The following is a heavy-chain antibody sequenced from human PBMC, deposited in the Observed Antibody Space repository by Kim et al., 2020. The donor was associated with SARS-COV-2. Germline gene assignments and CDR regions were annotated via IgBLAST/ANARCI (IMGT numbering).Heavy chain of an antibody. CDR3: AREREEYNGLFDY. D-gene: IGHD3-10*01. J-gene: IGHJ4*02. V-gene: IGHV4-34*01. Sequence: YNPSLKKRIAISVDTSKNQFSLKLSSVTAADTAVYYCAREREEYNGLFDYWGQGTLVTVSS.